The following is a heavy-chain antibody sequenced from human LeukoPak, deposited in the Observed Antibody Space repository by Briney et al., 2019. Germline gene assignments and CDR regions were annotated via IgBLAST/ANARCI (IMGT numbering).Heavy chain of an antibody. V-gene: IGHV3-21*01. J-gene: IGHJ4*02. D-gene: IGHD3-22*01. CDR2: ISSSSSYI. CDR3: ARVEGYDSSGYYGD. CDR1: GFTFSSYS. Sequence: GGSLRLSCAASGFTFSSYSMNWVRQAPGKGLEWVSSISSSSSYIYYADSVKGRFTISRDNAKNSLYLQMSSLRAEDSAVYYCARVEGYDSSGYYGDWGQGTLVAVSS.